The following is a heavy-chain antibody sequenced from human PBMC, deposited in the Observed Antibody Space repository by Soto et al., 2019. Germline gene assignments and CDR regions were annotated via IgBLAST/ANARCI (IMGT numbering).Heavy chain of an antibody. CDR3: ARENGYSSGWSRNDAFDI. D-gene: IGHD6-19*01. V-gene: IGHV1-18*01. Sequence: ASVKVSCKASGYTFTSYGISWVRQAPGQGLEWMGWISAYNGNTNYAQKLQGRVTMTTDTSTSTAYMELRSLRSDDTAVYYCARENGYSSGWSRNDAFDIWGQGTMVTVSS. CDR2: ISAYNGNT. CDR1: GYTFTSYG. J-gene: IGHJ3*02.